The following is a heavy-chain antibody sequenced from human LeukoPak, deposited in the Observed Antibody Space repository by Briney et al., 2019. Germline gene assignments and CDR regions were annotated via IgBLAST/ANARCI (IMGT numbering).Heavy chain of an antibody. D-gene: IGHD1-26*01. J-gene: IGHJ4*02. CDR3: ARVRYSGSYFFDY. CDR2: ISYDGSNK. CDR1: GFTFSSYA. V-gene: IGHV3-30-3*01. Sequence: GGSLRLSCAASGFTFSSYAMHWVRQAPGKGLEWVAVISYDGSNKYYADSVKGRFTISRGNSKDTLYLQMNSLRAEDTAVYYCARVRYSGSYFFDYWGQGTLVTVSS.